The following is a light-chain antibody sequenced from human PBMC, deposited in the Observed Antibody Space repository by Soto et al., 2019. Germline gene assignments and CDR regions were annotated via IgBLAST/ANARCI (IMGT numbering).Light chain of an antibody. CDR2: DIS. J-gene: IGLJ1*01. CDR3: TSFTSRHTYV. Sequence: QSALTQPASVSGSPGQSITISCTGTSSDVGGYNYVSWYQQHTDKAPRLMIYDISNRPSGVSDRFSGSKSGDTASLTISGLQAEDEADYYCTSFTSRHTYVFGTGTKLTVL. V-gene: IGLV2-14*03. CDR1: SSDVGGYNY.